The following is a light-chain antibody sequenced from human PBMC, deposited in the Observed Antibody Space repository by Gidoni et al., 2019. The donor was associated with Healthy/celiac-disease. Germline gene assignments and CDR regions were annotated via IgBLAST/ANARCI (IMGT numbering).Light chain of an antibody. CDR3: QSYDSSNNV. J-gene: IGLJ6*01. V-gene: IGLV6-57*02. CDR1: SGSIASNY. Sequence: NFMLTQPHSVSESPGKTVTISCTGSSGSIASNYVQWYQQRPGSAPTTVIYEDNQRPSGVPDRFSGLKTEDEADYYCQSYDSSNNVFGSGTKVTVL. CDR2: EDN.